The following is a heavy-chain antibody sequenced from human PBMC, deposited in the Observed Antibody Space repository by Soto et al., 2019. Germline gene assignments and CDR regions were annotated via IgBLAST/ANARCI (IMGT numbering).Heavy chain of an antibody. J-gene: IGHJ4*02. V-gene: IGHV5-51*01. D-gene: IGHD1-26*01. CDR1: GYSFTDYW. Sequence: PGESLNISWKGSGYSFTDYWIGWVRQMPGKGLEWMGIIYPGDSDTRYNPSFQGRVTISADKSITTAYLQWSSLKASDTAMYFCARLSGARYPANFWGQGTVVTVSS. CDR2: IYPGDSDT. CDR3: ARLSGARYPANF.